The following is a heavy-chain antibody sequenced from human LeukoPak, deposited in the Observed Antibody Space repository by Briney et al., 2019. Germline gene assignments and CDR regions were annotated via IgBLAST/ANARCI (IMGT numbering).Heavy chain of an antibody. V-gene: IGHV3-23*01. CDR2: IRSTGDST. J-gene: IGHJ6*03. D-gene: IGHD2-15*01. Sequence: GGSLRLSCAASGFTFSSYAITWVRQAPGKGLEWVSSIRSTGDSTFYADSVKGRFTISRDNSKNTVYLLMNSLRTEDTAVYYCGRSRRINASLYYYMDVWGKGTTVTVSS. CDR1: GFTFSSYA. CDR3: GRSRRINASLYYYMDV.